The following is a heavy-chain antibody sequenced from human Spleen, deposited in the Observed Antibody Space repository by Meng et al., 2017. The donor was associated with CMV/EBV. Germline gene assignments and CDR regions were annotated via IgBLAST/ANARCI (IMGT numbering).Heavy chain of an antibody. J-gene: IGHJ4*02. V-gene: IGHV4-34*01. Sequence: QGPLPPRGAGLLKPSEPLSLACAVYGGSFSGYSWSWIRQPPGKGLEWIGEINHSGSTNYNPSLKSRVTISVDTSKNQFSLKLSSVTAADTAVYYCARVRRARDIDYWGQGTLVTVSS. CDR2: INHSGST. CDR3: ARVRRARDIDY. CDR1: GGSFSGYS.